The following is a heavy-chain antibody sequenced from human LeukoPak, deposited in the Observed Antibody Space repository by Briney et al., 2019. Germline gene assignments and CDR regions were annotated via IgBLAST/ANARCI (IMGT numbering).Heavy chain of an antibody. D-gene: IGHD5/OR15-5a*01. Sequence: SETLSLTCAVYGGSFSGYYWSWIRQPPGKGLEWIGEINHSGSTNYNPSLKSRVTISVDTSKNQFSLKLSSVTAADTAVYYCARDRGSLSYWGQGTLVTVPS. CDR1: GGSFSGYY. V-gene: IGHV4-34*01. CDR3: ARDRGSLSY. J-gene: IGHJ4*02. CDR2: INHSGST.